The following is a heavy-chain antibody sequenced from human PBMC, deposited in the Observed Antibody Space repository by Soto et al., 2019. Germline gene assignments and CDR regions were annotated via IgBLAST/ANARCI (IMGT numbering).Heavy chain of an antibody. CDR3: ARFIAAAGQDRYDP. V-gene: IGHV1-18*01. CDR2: ISAYNGNT. Sequence: AVKVSCKASGYTFTSYGISWVRQAPGQGLEWMGWISAYNGNTNYAQKLQGRVTMTTDTSTSTAYMELRSLRSDDTAVYYCARFIAAAGQDRYDPWGQGTLATVSS. J-gene: IGHJ5*02. D-gene: IGHD6-13*01. CDR1: GYTFTSYG.